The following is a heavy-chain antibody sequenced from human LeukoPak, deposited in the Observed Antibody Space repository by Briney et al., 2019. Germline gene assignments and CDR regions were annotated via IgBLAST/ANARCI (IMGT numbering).Heavy chain of an antibody. CDR1: GGSISGYY. CDR2: INPSGST. CDR3: ARGLVPAPTSYYFDS. V-gene: IGHV4-34*01. D-gene: IGHD2-2*01. J-gene: IGHJ4*02. Sequence: SAPLPLSCAAHGGSISGYYWSCIRQPPTKALEWTVEINPSGSTNYNPTLKSRVTIPVDTSKTQFSLKLSSVTAADTAVYYCARGLVPAPTSYYFDSWGQGTLVTVSP.